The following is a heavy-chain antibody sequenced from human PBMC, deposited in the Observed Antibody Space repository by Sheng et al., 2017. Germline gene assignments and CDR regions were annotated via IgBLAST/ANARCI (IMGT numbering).Heavy chain of an antibody. Sequence: QVQLQQWGAGLLKPSETLSLTCAVYGGSFSDYYWSWIRQPPREGAWSGLGKVNHSGSTNYNPSLKSRVTISVDTSKNQFSLKMSSMTAADTAVYYCARQHKFETGFGVVISFSFDYWGLGTLVTVSS. CDR2: VNHSGST. V-gene: IGHV4-34*01. D-gene: IGHD3-3*01. J-gene: IGHJ4*02. CDR1: GGSFSDYY. CDR3: ARQHKFETGFGVVISFSFDY.